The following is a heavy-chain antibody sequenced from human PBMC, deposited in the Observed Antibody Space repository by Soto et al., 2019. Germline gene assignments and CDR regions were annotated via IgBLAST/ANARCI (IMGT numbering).Heavy chain of an antibody. D-gene: IGHD3-16*01. V-gene: IGHV3-21*01. CDR3: ARVLGDDLEYFPH. CDR2: ISSSSSYI. CDR1: GFTFSSYS. Sequence: GGSLRLSCAASGFTFSSYSMNWVRQAPGKGLEWVSSISSSSSYIYYADSVKGRFTISRDNAKNSLYLQMNSLRAEDTAVYYCARVLGDDLEYFPHWGQGTLVTVSS. J-gene: IGHJ1*01.